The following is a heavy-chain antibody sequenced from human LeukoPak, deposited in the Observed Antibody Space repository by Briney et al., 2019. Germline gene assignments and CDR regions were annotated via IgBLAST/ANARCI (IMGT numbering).Heavy chain of an antibody. CDR2: ISYDGSNK. CDR1: GFTFSSYD. CDR3: AKGLYDLDY. J-gene: IGHJ4*02. D-gene: IGHD3-16*01. V-gene: IGHV3-30*18. Sequence: PGRSLRLSCAASGFTFSSYDMHWVRQAPGKGLEWVAVISYDGSNKYYADSVKGRFTISRDNSKNTLYLQMNSLRAEDTAVYYCAKGLYDLDYWGQGTLVTVSS.